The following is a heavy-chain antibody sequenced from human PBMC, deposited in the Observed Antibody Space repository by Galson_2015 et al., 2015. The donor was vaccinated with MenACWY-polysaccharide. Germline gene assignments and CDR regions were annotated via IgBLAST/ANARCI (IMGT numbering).Heavy chain of an antibody. CDR3: ARDGTGY. Sequence: SVKVSCKASGYTFTGYYMHWVRQAPGQGLEWMGWMNPNSGNTGYAQKFQGRVTMTRNTSISTAYMELSSLRSEDTAVYYCARDGTGYWGQGTLVTVSS. CDR2: MNPNSGNT. J-gene: IGHJ4*02. D-gene: IGHD1-26*01. CDR1: GYTFTGYY. V-gene: IGHV1-8*02.